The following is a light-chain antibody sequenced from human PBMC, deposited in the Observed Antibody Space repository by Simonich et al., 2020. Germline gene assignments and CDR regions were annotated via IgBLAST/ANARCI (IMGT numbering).Light chain of an antibody. CDR1: SSNVGGYNY. Sequence: QSALTQPASVSGSPGQSITISCTGTSSNVGGYNYVSCYQQHPGKAPKLMIYDVSKRPSGVYNRFSGSKSGNTASLTISGLQAEDEADYYCSSYTSSSTYVVFGGGTKLTVL. CDR3: SSYTSSSTYVV. CDR2: DVS. V-gene: IGLV2-14*01. J-gene: IGLJ2*01.